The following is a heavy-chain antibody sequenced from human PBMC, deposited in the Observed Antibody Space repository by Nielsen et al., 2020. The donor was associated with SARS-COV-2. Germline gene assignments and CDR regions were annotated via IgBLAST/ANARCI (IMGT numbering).Heavy chain of an antibody. D-gene: IGHD6-6*01. J-gene: IGHJ4*02. CDR2: IYYSGST. Sequence: SETLSLTCTVSGGSISSGGYYWSWIRQHPGKGLEWIGYIYYSGSTYYNPSLKSRVTISVDTSKNQFSLKLSSVTAADTAVYYCARTRVAAPHYYFDYWGQGTLVTVSS. CDR1: GGSISSGGYY. V-gene: IGHV4-31*03. CDR3: ARTRVAAPHYYFDY.